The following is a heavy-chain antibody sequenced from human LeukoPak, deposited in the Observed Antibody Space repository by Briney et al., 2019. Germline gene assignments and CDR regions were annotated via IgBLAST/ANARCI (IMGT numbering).Heavy chain of an antibody. CDR1: GGSISSSSYY. D-gene: IGHD6-19*01. V-gene: IGHV4-39*07. CDR3: ARDEYSSGWNYYGMDV. J-gene: IGHJ6*02. Sequence: MPSETLSLTCTVSGGSISSSSYYWGWIRQPPGKGLEWIGSIYYSGSTYYNPSLKSRVTISVDTSKNQFSLKLSSVTAADTAVYYCARDEYSSGWNYYGMDVWGQGTTVTVSS. CDR2: IYYSGST.